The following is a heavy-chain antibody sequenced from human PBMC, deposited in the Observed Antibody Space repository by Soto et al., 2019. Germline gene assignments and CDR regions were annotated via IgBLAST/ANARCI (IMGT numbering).Heavy chain of an antibody. CDR2: IIPILGIA. J-gene: IGHJ4*02. CDR1: GGTFSSYT. Sequence: QVQLVQSGAEVKKPGSSVKVSCKASGGTFSSYTISWVRQAPGQGLEWMGRIIPILGIANYAQKFQGRVTITADKCTSTAYMELSSLRSEDTAVYYCASASWGTYYYGSGCDYWGQGTLVTVSS. D-gene: IGHD3-10*01. CDR3: ASASWGTYYYGSGCDY. V-gene: IGHV1-69*02.